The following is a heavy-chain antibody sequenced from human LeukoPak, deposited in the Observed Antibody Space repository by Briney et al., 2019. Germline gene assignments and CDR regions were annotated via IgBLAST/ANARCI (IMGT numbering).Heavy chain of an antibody. J-gene: IGHJ4*02. V-gene: IGHV3-74*01. CDR3: ARDLELVYYDSSGYDY. CDR2: INSGGSNT. CDR1: GFTFSSYW. Sequence: PGRSLRLSCAASGFTFSSYWMHWVRQVPGKGLVWVSRINSGGSNTRYADSVKGRFTISRDNAKNTLYLQMNSLRAEDTAVYYCARDLELVYYDSSGYDYWGQGTLVIVSS. D-gene: IGHD3-22*01.